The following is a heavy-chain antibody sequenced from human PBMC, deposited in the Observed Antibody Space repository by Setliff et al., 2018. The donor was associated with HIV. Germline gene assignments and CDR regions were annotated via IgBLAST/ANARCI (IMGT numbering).Heavy chain of an antibody. Sequence: SETLSLTCAVYGGSFSDYYWSWIRQPPGKGLEWIGTVYYDASTIYTPSLNSRVIISVDTSKNQFSLKLSSVTAADTAVYYCARRRSSGWYHYFDYWGQGTLVTVSS. CDR3: ARRRSSGWYHYFDY. V-gene: IGHV4-59*08. D-gene: IGHD6-19*01. J-gene: IGHJ4*02. CDR1: GGSFSDYY. CDR2: VYYDAST.